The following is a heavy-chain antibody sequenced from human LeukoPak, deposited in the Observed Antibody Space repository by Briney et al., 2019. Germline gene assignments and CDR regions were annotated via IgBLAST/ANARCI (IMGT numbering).Heavy chain of an antibody. CDR3: AKGRVGSSSYFDY. V-gene: IGHV3-30*04. CDR1: GFTFSIYA. Sequence: PGGSLRLSCAASGFTFSIYAMHWVRQAPGKGLEWVAVISYDGYNKYYADSVKGRFTISRDNSKNALYLQMNSLRAEDTAVYYCAKGRVGSSSYFDYWGQGTLVTVSS. D-gene: IGHD6-6*01. J-gene: IGHJ4*02. CDR2: ISYDGYNK.